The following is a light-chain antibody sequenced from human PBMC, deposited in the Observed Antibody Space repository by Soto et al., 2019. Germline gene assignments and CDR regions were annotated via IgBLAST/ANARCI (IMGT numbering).Light chain of an antibody. V-gene: IGLV1-40*01. J-gene: IGLJ1*01. Sequence: QSVLTQPPSVSGAPGQRVTMSCTGSSSNIGAGYDVHWYQQLPGTAPKLLLFGNSNRPSGVPDRFSGSKSGTSASLAITGLQAEDEADYYCQSYDTSLRADVFGPGTKLTVL. CDR3: QSYDTSLRADV. CDR2: GNS. CDR1: SSNIGAGYD.